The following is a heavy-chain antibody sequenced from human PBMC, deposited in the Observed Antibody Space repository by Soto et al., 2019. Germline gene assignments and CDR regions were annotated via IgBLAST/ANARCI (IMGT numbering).Heavy chain of an antibody. CDR3: AKPGGTDDILTGYYYYYYYMDV. CDR1: GFTFSTYW. V-gene: IGHV3-74*01. D-gene: IGHD3-9*01. J-gene: IGHJ6*03. CDR2: INSDGSST. Sequence: GGSLRLSCAASGFTFSTYWMHWVRQAPGKGLAWVSRINSDGSSTSYADSVKGRFTISRDNAKNTLYLQMNSLRAEDTAVYYCAKPGGTDDILTGYYYYYYYMDVWGKGTTVTVSS.